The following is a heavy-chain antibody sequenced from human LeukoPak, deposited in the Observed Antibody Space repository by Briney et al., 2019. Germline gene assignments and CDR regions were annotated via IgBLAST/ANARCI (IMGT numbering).Heavy chain of an antibody. D-gene: IGHD5-18*01. J-gene: IGHJ6*02. CDR2: INDSGST. V-gene: IGHV4-34*10. Sequence: PSETLSLTCSFYGGSFNAYTWAWVRQSPGKGLEWIGEINDSGSTSYRPILKSRVRMSVDTSNHQSSLNLTSVTAADTAVYYCARCGASLYSTSRSHGLDVWGQGTPVTVSS. CDR1: GGSFNAYT. CDR3: ARCGASLYSTSRSHGLDV.